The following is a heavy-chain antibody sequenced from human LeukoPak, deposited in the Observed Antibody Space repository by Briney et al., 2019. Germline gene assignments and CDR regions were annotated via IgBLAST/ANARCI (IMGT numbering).Heavy chain of an antibody. V-gene: IGHV3-21*01. CDR2: ISSSSSYI. D-gene: IGHD3-9*01. J-gene: IGHJ5*02. CDR3: ARENTYYDTLTGYRPLNWFDP. Sequence: GGSLRLSCAASGFTFSSYSMNWVRQAPGKGLEWVSSISSSSSYIYYADSVKGRFTISRDNAKNSLYLQMNSLRAEDTAVYYCARENTYYDTLTGYRPLNWFDPWGQGTLVTVSS. CDR1: GFTFSSYS.